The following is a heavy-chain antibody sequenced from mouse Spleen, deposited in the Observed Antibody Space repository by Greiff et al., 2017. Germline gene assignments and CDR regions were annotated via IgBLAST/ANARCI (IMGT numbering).Heavy chain of an antibody. Sequence: QVQLKESGPELVRPGASVKMSCKASGYTFTSYWMHWVKQRPGQGLEWIGEIDPSDSYTNYNQKFKGKATLTVDKSSSTAYMQLSSLTSEDSAVYYCARLDWDAFAYWGQGTLVTVSA. J-gene: IGHJ3*01. CDR1: GYTFTSYW. V-gene: IGHV1-69*02. CDR2: IDPSDSYT. CDR3: ARLDWDAFAY. D-gene: IGHD4-1*01.